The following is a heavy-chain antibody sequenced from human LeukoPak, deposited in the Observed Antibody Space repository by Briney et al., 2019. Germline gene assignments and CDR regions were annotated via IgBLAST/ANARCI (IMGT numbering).Heavy chain of an antibody. CDR2: IRYDGSNK. Sequence: HSGGSLRLSCAASGFTFSSYAMNWVRQAPGKGLEWVAFIRYDGSNKYYADSVKGRFTISRDNSKNTLYLQMNSLRAEDTAVYYCAKVPDIGGAYYYYYMDVWGKGTTVTVSS. D-gene: IGHD3-9*01. CDR1: GFTFSSYA. CDR3: AKVPDIGGAYYYYYMDV. V-gene: IGHV3-30*02. J-gene: IGHJ6*03.